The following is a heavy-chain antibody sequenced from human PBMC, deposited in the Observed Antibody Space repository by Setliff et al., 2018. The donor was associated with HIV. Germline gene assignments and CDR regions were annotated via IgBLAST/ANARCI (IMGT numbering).Heavy chain of an antibody. D-gene: IGHD2-8*02. CDR3: AKSPLVAGNDY. Sequence: PGGSLRLSCAASGFTFSSYSMNWVRQAPGKGLEWVSAISSGGEIMFYADSVKGRFTISRDNSKNTLYLQMISLRADDTAVYYCAKSPLVAGNDYWGQGTLVTVSS. CDR2: ISSGGEIM. CDR1: GFTFSSYS. J-gene: IGHJ4*02. V-gene: IGHV3-23*01.